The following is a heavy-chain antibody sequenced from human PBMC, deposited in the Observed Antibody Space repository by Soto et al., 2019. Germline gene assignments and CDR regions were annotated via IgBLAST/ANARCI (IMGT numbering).Heavy chain of an antibody. CDR3: ARDCSAGSCYHNWFDP. D-gene: IGHD2-15*01. J-gene: IGHJ5*02. Sequence: ASVKVSCKASGGTFSSYAISWVRQAPGQGLEWMGGIIPIFGTANYAQKFQGRVTITADESTSTAYMELNSLRSEDTAVYYCARDCSAGSCYHNWFDPWGQGTLVTVSS. CDR2: IIPIFGTA. CDR1: GGTFSSYA. V-gene: IGHV1-69*13.